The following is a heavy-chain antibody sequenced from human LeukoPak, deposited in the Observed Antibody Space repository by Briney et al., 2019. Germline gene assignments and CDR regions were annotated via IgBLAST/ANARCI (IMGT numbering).Heavy chain of an antibody. D-gene: IGHD4-17*01. V-gene: IGHV3-48*01. CDR3: ARERHDYGGSFDY. Sequence: GVSLRLSCAASGFTFSSYSMNWVRQAPGKGLEWVSYISSSSGTILYADSVKGRFTISRDNSKNTLYLQMNSLRAEDTAVYYCARERHDYGGSFDYWGQGTLVTVSS. J-gene: IGHJ4*02. CDR2: ISSSSGTI. CDR1: GFTFSSYS.